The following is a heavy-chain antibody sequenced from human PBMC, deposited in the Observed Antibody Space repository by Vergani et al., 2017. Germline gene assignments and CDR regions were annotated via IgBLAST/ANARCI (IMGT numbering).Heavy chain of an antibody. D-gene: IGHD1-7*01. CDR1: GYSFTSYW. Sequence: EVQLVQSGAEVKKPGKSLKISCKGSGYSFTSYWIGWVSQMPGKGREWMVIIYPGDSDTRYRPSFQGQFTISADKSISRAYLQWSSLKASDTAMYYCARLGYNWNYVDFFDIGGQGTMVTVSS. CDR3: ARLGYNWNYVDFFDI. V-gene: IGHV5-51*01. CDR2: IYPGDSDT. J-gene: IGHJ3*02.